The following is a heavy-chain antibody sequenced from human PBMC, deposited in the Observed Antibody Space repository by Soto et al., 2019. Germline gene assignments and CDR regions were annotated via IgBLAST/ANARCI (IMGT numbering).Heavy chain of an antibody. CDR2: VSGSGGST. D-gene: IGHD3-22*01. CDR3: AKEGYDSSGYYALEDY. V-gene: IGHV3-23*01. J-gene: IGHJ4*02. Sequence: EVQLLESGGGLVQPGGSLRLSCAASGFTLSNFAMSWVRQAPGKGLEWVSAVSGSGGSTYYADSVKGRFTISRDNSKNTLYLQMNSLRAEDTAVYYCAKEGYDSSGYYALEDYWGQGTLVTVSS. CDR1: GFTLSNFA.